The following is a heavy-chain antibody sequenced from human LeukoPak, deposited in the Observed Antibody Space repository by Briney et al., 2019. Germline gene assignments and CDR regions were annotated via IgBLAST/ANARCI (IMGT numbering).Heavy chain of an antibody. CDR1: GGSISSSSYY. CDR3: ARFRPEWPSDYYYMDV. CDR2: IYYSGST. Sequence: PSETLSLTCTVSGGSISSSSYYWGWIRQPPGKGLEWIGSIYYSGSTYYNPSLKSRVTISVDTSKNQFSLKLSSVTAADTAVYYCARFRPEWPSDYYYMDVWGKGTTVTVSS. V-gene: IGHV4-39*07. D-gene: IGHD3-3*01. J-gene: IGHJ6*03.